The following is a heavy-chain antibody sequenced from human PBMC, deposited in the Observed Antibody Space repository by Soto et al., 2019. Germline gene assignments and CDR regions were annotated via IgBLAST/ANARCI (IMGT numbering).Heavy chain of an antibody. CDR3: ATNPGIAVAGELQGPFDP. CDR2: ISYDGSNK. CDR1: GFTFSSYG. Sequence: GGSLRLSCAASGFTFSSYGMHWVRQAPGKGLERVAVISYDGSNKYYADSVKGRFAISRDNSKNTLYLQMNSLRAEDTAVYYCATNPGIAVAGELQGPFDPWGQGTLVTVSS. D-gene: IGHD6-19*01. J-gene: IGHJ5*02. V-gene: IGHV3-30*03.